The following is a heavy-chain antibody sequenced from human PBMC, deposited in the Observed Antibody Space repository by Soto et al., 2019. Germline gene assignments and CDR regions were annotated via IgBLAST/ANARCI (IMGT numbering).Heavy chain of an antibody. V-gene: IGHV3-23*01. CDR2: ISGSGGST. D-gene: IGHD5-18*01. J-gene: IGHJ3*02. Sequence: GGSLRLSCAASGFTFSSYAMSWVRQAPGKGLEWVSAISGSGGSTYYADSVKGRFTISRDNSKNTLYLQMNSLRAEDTAVYYCANRIQLWHAVGAFDIWGQGTMVTVSS. CDR3: ANRIQLWHAVGAFDI. CDR1: GFTFSSYA.